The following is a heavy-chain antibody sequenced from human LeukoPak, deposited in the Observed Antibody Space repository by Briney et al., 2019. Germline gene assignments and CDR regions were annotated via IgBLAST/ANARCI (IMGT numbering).Heavy chain of an antibody. CDR2: MYISGST. CDR3: ARERSTTVNTYFFDS. J-gene: IGHJ4*02. D-gene: IGHD4-17*01. V-gene: IGHV4-4*07. CDR1: GGSITSYY. Sequence: SETLSLTCTVSGGSITSYYWNWIRQPAGKGLEWIGRMYISGSTNYNPSLKSRVTMSLDTSTNQVSLILTSVTAAVTAVYYCARERSTTVNTYFFDSWGQGTLVSVSS.